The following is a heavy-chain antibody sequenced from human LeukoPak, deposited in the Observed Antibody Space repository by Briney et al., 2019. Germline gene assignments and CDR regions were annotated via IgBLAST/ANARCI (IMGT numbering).Heavy chain of an antibody. CDR1: GFSFKTFC. CDR3: VSDSATRSGGDT. V-gene: IGHV3-74*01. Sequence: EGSLKLSCTASGFSFKTFCIHWIRQAPGRGLVWIARISPDGSITTYADSVKGRFAISRDNAKNTLYLQLNSLRADDTAVYYCVSDSATRSGGDTWGQGTLVTVSS. CDR2: ISPDGSIT. J-gene: IGHJ5*02. D-gene: IGHD1-26*01.